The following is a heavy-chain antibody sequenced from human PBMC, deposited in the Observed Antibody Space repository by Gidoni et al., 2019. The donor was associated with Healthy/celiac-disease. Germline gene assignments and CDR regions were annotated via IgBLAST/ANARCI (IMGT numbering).Heavy chain of an antibody. D-gene: IGHD2-21*02. V-gene: IGHV4-38-2*02. Sequence: QVQLQESGPGLVKPSETLSLTCTVSGYSISSGSYWVWIRQPPGTGLEWIGSIYHSGITYYNPSLKSRVTISVDTSKNQFSLKLSSVTAADTAVYYCARDYVAYCGGDCYSPHYYYGMDVWGQGTTVTVSS. J-gene: IGHJ6*02. CDR2: IYHSGIT. CDR1: GYSISSGSY. CDR3: ARDYVAYCGGDCYSPHYYYGMDV.